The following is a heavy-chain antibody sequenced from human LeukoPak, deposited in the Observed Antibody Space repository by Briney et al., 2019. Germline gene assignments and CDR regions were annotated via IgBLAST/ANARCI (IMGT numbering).Heavy chain of an antibody. CDR1: GFTVSSNY. D-gene: IGHD5-24*01. J-gene: IGHJ4*02. CDR3: AKWGSGRDGYNGAGY. Sequence: PGGSLRLSCAVSGFTVSSNYMSWVRQAPGKGLEWVSAISGSGVGTYYADSVKGRFTISRDNSKNTLYLQMNSLRAEDTAVYYCAKWGSGRDGYNGAGYWGQGTLVTVSS. V-gene: IGHV3-23*01. CDR2: ISGSGVGT.